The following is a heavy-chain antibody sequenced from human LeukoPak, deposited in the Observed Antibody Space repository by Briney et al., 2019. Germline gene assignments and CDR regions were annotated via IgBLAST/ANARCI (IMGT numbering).Heavy chain of an antibody. CDR3: ARDGVGGFDY. CDR1: GFTVSSNY. D-gene: IGHD1-26*01. J-gene: IGHJ4*02. Sequence: GGSLRLSCAASGFTVSSNYMSWVRQASGKGLEWVSIIYGGGSTYYADSVMGRFTISRHNSKNTLYLQMNSLRPEDTAVYYCARDGVGGFDYWGQGTLVTVSS. V-gene: IGHV3-53*04. CDR2: IYGGGST.